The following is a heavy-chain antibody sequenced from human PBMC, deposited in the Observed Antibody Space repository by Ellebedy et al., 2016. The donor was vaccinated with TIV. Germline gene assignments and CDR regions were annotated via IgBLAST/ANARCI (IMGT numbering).Heavy chain of an antibody. J-gene: IGHJ4*02. CDR1: GYTFTDYY. CDR2: INPNSGGT. CDR3: ARRVRGSTYGLNYFDY. V-gene: IGHV1-2*02. D-gene: IGHD5-18*01. Sequence: ASVKVSCKASGYTFTDYYIHWVRQAPGQGLEWMGWINPNSGGTYYAQNFQGRVTLTRDTSISTAYMELSRLRSDDRAVFYCARRVRGSTYGLNYFDYWGQGTLVTVSS.